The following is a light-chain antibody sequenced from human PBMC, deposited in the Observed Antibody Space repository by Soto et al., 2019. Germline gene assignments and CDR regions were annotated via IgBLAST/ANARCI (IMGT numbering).Light chain of an antibody. CDR3: QQRSKWPIT. J-gene: IGKJ5*01. CDR1: QSVSSY. Sequence: EIVLTQSPATLSLSPGERATLSCRASQSVSSYLAWYQQKPGQAPRLLIYDASNRATGIPARFSGSGSGTDFTLTINRLEPEDFAVYYCQQRSKWPITFGQGTRLEIK. CDR2: DAS. V-gene: IGKV3-11*01.